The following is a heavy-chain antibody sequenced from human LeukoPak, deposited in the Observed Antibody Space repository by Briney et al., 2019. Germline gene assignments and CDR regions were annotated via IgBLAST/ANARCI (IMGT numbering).Heavy chain of an antibody. CDR3: ARDPVDSSSSGDWFDP. CDR1: GYTFTGYY. V-gene: IGHV1-2*02. Sequence: GASVKASCKASGYTFTGYYMHWVRQAPGQGLEWMGWINPNSGGTNYAQKFQGRVTMTRDTSISTAYMELSRLRSDDTAVYYCARDPVDSSSSGDWFDPWGQGTLVTVSS. J-gene: IGHJ5*02. CDR2: INPNSGGT. D-gene: IGHD6-6*01.